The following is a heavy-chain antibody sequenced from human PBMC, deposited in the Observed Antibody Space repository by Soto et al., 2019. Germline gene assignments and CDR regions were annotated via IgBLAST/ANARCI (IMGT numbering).Heavy chain of an antibody. CDR2: ISSTGTSR. J-gene: IGHJ4*02. D-gene: IGHD3-16*01. CDR1: GFTFSSYS. Sequence: EVQLVESGGGLVQRGGSLRLSCAASGFTFSSYSLNWVRQAPGKGLEWVSYISSTGTSRYYADSVKGRFTISRDNAKNSLFLQMNSLRDEDTAVYYCARDWGIMDTIDYWGQGTLVTVSS. V-gene: IGHV3-48*02. CDR3: ARDWGIMDTIDY.